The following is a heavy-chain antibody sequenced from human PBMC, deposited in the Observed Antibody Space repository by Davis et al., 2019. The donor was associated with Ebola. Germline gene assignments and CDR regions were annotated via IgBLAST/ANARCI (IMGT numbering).Heavy chain of an antibody. J-gene: IGHJ4*02. CDR1: GYTFTGYY. CDR3: ARVRDYYGSGSYWDFDY. V-gene: IGHV1-2*02. D-gene: IGHD3-10*01. CDR2: INPNSGGT. Sequence: ASVKVSCKASGYTFTGYYMHWVRQAPGQGLEWMGWINPNSGGTNYAQKFQGRVTMTRDTSISTAYMELSRLRSDDTAVYYCARVRDYYGSGSYWDFDYWGQGTLGTVSS.